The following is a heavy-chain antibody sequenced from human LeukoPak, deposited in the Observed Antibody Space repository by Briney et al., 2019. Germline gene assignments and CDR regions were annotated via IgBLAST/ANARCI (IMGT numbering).Heavy chain of an antibody. CDR1: GGTFSSYA. V-gene: IGHV1-69*05. D-gene: IGHD4-23*01. CDR3: AGHLRWPNYFDY. Sequence: SVKVSCKASGGTFSSYAISWVRQAPGQGLEWMGGIIPIFGTANYAQKFQGRVTITTDESTSTAYMELSSLRSEDTAVYYCAGHLRWPNYFDYWGQGTLVTVSS. CDR2: IIPIFGTA. J-gene: IGHJ4*02.